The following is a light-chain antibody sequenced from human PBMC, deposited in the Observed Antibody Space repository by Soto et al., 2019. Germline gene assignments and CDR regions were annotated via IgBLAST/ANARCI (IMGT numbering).Light chain of an antibody. Sequence: DIQVTQSPSSVSASVGGRVTITCRASQDIAGCLAWYQHKPGRTPELLIHGASRLQSGVPARFSGSASGTDFTLSINSLQPEDFATYYCQQAYSFPITFGQGTRLEIK. CDR3: QQAYSFPIT. V-gene: IGKV1D-12*01. J-gene: IGKJ5*01. CDR2: GAS. CDR1: QDIAGC.